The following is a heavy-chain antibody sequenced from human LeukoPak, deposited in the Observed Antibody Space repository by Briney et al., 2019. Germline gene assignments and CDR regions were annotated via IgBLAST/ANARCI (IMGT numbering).Heavy chain of an antibody. Sequence: GGSLRLSCAASGFTFSDYYMSWLRPPPAPGLDWVSYISSSGSTIYYADSVKGRFTISRDNAKNSLYLQMNSLRAEDTAVYYCARRQQLDYYFDYWAREPWSPSPQ. D-gene: IGHD6-13*01. CDR2: ISSSGSTI. CDR1: GFTFSDYY. J-gene: IGHJ4*02. CDR3: ARRQQLDYYFDY. V-gene: IGHV3-11*01.